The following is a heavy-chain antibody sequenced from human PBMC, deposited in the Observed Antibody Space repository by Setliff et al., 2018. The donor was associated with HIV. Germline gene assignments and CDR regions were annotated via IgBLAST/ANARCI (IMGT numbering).Heavy chain of an antibody. J-gene: IGHJ4*02. D-gene: IGHD5-12*01. CDR1: GFTFSSYA. CDR2: ISGSGSST. V-gene: IGHV3-23*01. CDR3: VRGPLRSKWHLFDS. Sequence: GGSLRLSCAASGFTFSSYAMSWVRQAPGKGLEWVSAISGSGSSTYYADSVKGRFTISRDNSKNTLYLQMNSLRAEDTAIYYCVRGPLRSKWHLFDSWGQGTLVTV.